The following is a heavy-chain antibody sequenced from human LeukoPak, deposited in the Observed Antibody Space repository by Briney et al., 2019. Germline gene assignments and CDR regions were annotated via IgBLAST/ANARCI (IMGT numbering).Heavy chain of an antibody. CDR2: IRYDGSNK. Sequence: PGGSLRLSCAASGFTFSSYGMHWVRQAPGKGLEWVAFIRYDGSNKYYADSVKGRFTISRDNSKNTLYLQMNSLRAEDTAVYYCAMNYDILTEEGVDYYYYMDVWGKGTTVTISS. J-gene: IGHJ6*03. CDR1: GFTFSSYG. CDR3: AMNYDILTEEGVDYYYYMDV. D-gene: IGHD3-9*01. V-gene: IGHV3-30*02.